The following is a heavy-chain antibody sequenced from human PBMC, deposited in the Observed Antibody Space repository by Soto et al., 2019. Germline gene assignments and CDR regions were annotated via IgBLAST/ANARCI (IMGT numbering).Heavy chain of an antibody. V-gene: IGHV3-64D*06. J-gene: IGHJ4*02. CDR2: ISSNGGST. Sequence: PGGSLRLSCSASGFTFSSYAMHWVRQAPGKGLEYVSAISSNGGSTYYADSVRGRFTISRDNSKNTLYLQMSSLRAEDTAVYYCVRSPRDDFPVYWGQGTLVTVSS. CDR3: VRSPRDDFPVY. CDR1: GFTFSSYA. D-gene: IGHD3-3*01.